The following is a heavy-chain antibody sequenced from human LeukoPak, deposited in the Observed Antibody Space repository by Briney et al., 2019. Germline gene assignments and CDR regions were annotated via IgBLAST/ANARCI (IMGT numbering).Heavy chain of an antibody. V-gene: IGHV1-18*01. CDR1: GYTFSSYG. D-gene: IGHD3-22*01. J-gene: IGHJ4*02. CDR3: ARDLTMIVVVPHY. Sequence: ASVKVSCKASGYTFSSYGINWVRQAPGQGLEWMGWISTYNGNTNYAQKLQGRVTMTTDTSTSTAYMELRSLRSDDTAVYYCARDLTMIVVVPHYWGQGTLVTVSS. CDR2: ISTYNGNT.